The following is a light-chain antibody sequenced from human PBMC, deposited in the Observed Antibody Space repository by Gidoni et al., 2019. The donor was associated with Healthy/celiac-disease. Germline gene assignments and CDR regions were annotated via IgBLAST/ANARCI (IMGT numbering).Light chain of an antibody. CDR3: QQYNSYSRT. CDR1: QSISSW. Sequence: DIQMTQSPSTLSASVGDRVTIPCRASQSISSWLAWYQQKPGKAPKLLIYDASSLESGVPSRFSGSGSGTEFTLTISSLQPDDFATYYFQQYNSYSRTFGQXTKVEIK. V-gene: IGKV1-5*01. J-gene: IGKJ1*01. CDR2: DAS.